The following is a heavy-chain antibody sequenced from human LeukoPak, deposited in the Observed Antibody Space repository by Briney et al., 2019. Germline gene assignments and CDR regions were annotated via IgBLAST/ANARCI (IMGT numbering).Heavy chain of an antibody. CDR1: GFTFSDHA. CDR3: TRLVGAND. D-gene: IGHD1-26*01. Sequence: VVCLRLSCAASGFTFSDHAMDWVRQAPGKGLEWVGRIRNKANSYTTEYAASVQGRFTVSRDDSKNSLYLQMNSMKTEDTAVYYCTRLVGANDWGQGTLVTVSS. V-gene: IGHV3-72*01. J-gene: IGHJ4*02. CDR2: IRNKANSYTT.